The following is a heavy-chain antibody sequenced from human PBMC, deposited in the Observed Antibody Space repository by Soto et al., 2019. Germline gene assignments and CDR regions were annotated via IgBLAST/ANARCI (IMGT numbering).Heavy chain of an antibody. V-gene: IGHV3-11*01. Sequence: KPGGSLRRSCAASGFTFSDYYRTWIRQAPGKGLEWVSYIDNSGTIKYYADSVKGRFTISRDNTKNSLSLQMNSLGAEDTAIYYCARIEGDCSGGSCYSGGFDYWGQGALVTVSS. CDR1: GFTFSDYY. CDR3: ARIEGDCSGGSCYSGGFDY. J-gene: IGHJ4*02. CDR2: IDNSGTIK. D-gene: IGHD2-15*01.